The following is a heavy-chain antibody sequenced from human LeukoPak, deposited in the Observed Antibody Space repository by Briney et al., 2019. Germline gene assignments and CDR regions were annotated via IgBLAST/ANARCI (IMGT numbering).Heavy chain of an antibody. V-gene: IGHV4-31*03. J-gene: IGHJ4*02. Sequence: SETLSLTCTVSGGSISSGGYYWSWIRQHPGKGLEWIGYIYYSGSTYYNPSRKSRVTISVDTSKNQFSLKLSSVTGADTAVYYCARGLTQYDSSGYSYYFDYWGQGTLVTVSS. CDR3: ARGLTQYDSSGYSYYFDY. CDR2: IYYSGST. D-gene: IGHD3-22*01. CDR1: GGSISSGGYY.